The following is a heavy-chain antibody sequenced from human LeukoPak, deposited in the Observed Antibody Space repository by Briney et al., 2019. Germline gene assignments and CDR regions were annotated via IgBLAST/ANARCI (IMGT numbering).Heavy chain of an antibody. CDR3: ARGLTTVSSYNWFDP. J-gene: IGHJ5*02. V-gene: IGHV4-34*01. CDR1: GGSFSGYY. D-gene: IGHD4-11*01. Sequence: PSETLSLTCAVYGGSFSGYYWSWIRQPPGKGLEWIGEVNHSGSTNYNPSLKSRVTISVDTSKNQFSLKLSSVTAADTAVYYCARGLTTVSSYNWFDPWGQGTLVTVSS. CDR2: VNHSGST.